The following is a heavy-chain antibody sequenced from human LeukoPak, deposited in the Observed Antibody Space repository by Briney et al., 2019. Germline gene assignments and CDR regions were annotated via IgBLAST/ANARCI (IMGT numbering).Heavy chain of an antibody. J-gene: IGHJ4*02. CDR2: ISSSSIYT. V-gene: IGHV3-21*01. D-gene: IGHD3-10*01. CDR3: ARNTLNYYGSGSYGGSDS. Sequence: GGSLRLSRAASGFTFSRYSMIWVRQAPGKGLEWVSSISSSSIYTYYADSVKGRFTISRDNAKKSLYLQMNSLRAEDTAVYYCARNTLNYYGSGSYGGSDSWGQGTLVTVSS. CDR1: GFTFSRYS.